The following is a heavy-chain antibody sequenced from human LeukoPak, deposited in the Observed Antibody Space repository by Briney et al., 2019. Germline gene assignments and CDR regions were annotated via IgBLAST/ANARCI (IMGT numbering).Heavy chain of an antibody. CDR1: GVTFSSYW. Sequence: GGSLRLSCAASGVTFSSYWMNWVRQAPGKGLEWVSSISSSSYIYYADSVKGRFTISRDNAKNSLYLQMNSLRAEDTAVYYCARVGYYDSSGYRAFDIWGQGTMVTVSS. V-gene: IGHV3-21*01. J-gene: IGHJ3*02. CDR2: ISSSSYI. CDR3: ARVGYYDSSGYRAFDI. D-gene: IGHD3-22*01.